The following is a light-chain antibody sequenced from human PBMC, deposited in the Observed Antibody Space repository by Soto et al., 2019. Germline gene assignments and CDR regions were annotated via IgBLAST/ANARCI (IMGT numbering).Light chain of an antibody. J-gene: IGKJ3*01. CDR1: ESVNRN. CDR3: QHYNNWPPT. CDR2: YAS. V-gene: IGKV3-15*01. Sequence: EVVMTQSPATLSVSPGERVTLSCRASESVNRNLAWYQQKPGQGPSILIYYASTRATGVPDRFTGSGSGTEFTLTISSLQSEDFGVYHCQHYNNWPPTFGPGTKVEIK.